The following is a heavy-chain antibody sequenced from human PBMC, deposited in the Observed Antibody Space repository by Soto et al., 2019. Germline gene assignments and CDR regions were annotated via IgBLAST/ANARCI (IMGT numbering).Heavy chain of an antibody. CDR3: AKEHYDFWSGYYAGDFDY. D-gene: IGHD3-3*01. CDR2: ISYDGSNK. CDR1: GFTFSSYG. Sequence: GGSLRLSCAASGFTFSSYGMHWVRQAPGKGLEWVAVISYDGSNKYYADSVKGRFTFSRDNSKNTLYLQMNSLRAEDTAVYYCAKEHYDFWSGYYAGDFDYWGQGTLVTVSS. V-gene: IGHV3-30*18. J-gene: IGHJ4*02.